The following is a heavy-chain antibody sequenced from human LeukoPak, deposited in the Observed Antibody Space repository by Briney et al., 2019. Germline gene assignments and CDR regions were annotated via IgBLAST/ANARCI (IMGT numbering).Heavy chain of an antibody. V-gene: IGHV4-30-2*01. CDR2: IYHSGST. J-gene: IGHJ6*02. Sequence: SQTLSLTCAVSGGSISSGGYSWSWIRQPPGKGLEWIGYIYHSGSTYYNPSLKSRVTISVDRSKNQFSLKLSSVTAADTAVYYCAREEGARNYYYYYGMDVWGQGTTVTVSS. CDR3: AREEGARNYYYYYGMDV. D-gene: IGHD1-26*01. CDR1: GGSISSGGYS.